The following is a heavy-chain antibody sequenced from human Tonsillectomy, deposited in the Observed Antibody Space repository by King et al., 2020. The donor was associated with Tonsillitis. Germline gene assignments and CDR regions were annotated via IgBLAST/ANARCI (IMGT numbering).Heavy chain of an antibody. D-gene: IGHD2-2*01. Sequence: QLVQSGAEVKKPGASVKVSCKASGYTFTSYDINWVRQASGQGLEWMGWMNPNIGNTGYAQKFQGRVTMTRNTSISTAYMELSSLRSEDTAVYYCARRQPAARVMDVWGQGTTVTVSS. J-gene: IGHJ6*02. CDR2: MNPNIGNT. V-gene: IGHV1-8*01. CDR3: ARRQPAARVMDV. CDR1: GYTFTSYD.